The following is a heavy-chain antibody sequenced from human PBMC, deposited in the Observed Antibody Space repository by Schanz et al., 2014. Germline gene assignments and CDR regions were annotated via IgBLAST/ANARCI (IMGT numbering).Heavy chain of an antibody. CDR2: ISAYNGNT. V-gene: IGHV1-18*01. CDR3: ARDNLVSSSWYNYYGMDV. J-gene: IGHJ6*02. CDR1: GYTFTSYG. D-gene: IGHD6-13*01. Sequence: QVKLVQSGAEVKKPGASVKVSCKASGYTFTSYGISWVRQAPGQGLEWMGWISAYNGNTNYAQKLQGRVTMTTDTSTSIAFMELRSLRSDDTAVYYCARDNLVSSSWYNYYGMDVWGQGTTVTVSS.